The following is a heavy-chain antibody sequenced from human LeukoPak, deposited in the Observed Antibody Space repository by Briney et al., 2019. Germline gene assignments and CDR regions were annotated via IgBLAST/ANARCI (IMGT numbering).Heavy chain of an antibody. D-gene: IGHD3-22*01. Sequence: ESLKISCKGSGYSFSSYWIGWVRQMPGKGPEWMGLIYPGDSDTRYSPSFQGQVTISADKSISTVYLQWSSLKASDTAIHYCARQRLLLPPYFDYWGQGTLVTVSS. CDR1: GYSFSSYW. CDR2: IYPGDSDT. V-gene: IGHV5-51*01. J-gene: IGHJ4*02. CDR3: ARQRLLLPPYFDY.